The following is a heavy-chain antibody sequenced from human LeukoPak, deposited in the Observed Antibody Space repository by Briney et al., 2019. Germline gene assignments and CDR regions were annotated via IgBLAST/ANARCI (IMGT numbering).Heavy chain of an antibody. CDR1: GGSISSGGYY. D-gene: IGHD3-10*01. J-gene: IGHJ4*02. V-gene: IGHV4-31*03. Sequence: SETLSLTCTVSGGSISSGGYYWSWIRQHPGKGLEWIGYIYYSGSTYYNPSLKSRVTISVDTSKNQFSLKLSSVTAADTAVYYCARDTMDGSGSYYSLDYWGQGTLVTVSS. CDR2: IYYSGST. CDR3: ARDTMDGSGSYYSLDY.